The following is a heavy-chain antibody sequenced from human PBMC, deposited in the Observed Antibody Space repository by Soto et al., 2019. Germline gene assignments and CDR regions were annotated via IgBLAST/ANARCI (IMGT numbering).Heavy chain of an antibody. V-gene: IGHV3-7*01. CDR1: GFPFSSHW. J-gene: IGHJ3*02. CDR2: IHQGGSET. CDR3: AQAMAYAFHI. Sequence: ESGGGLVQPGGSLRLSCAASGFPFSSHWMSWVRQAPGKGLEWLGNIHQGGSETHFADSVRGRFTISRDNAKNSLFLQLNSLRAEDTAVYYCAQAMAYAFHIWGQGTVVTVSS. D-gene: IGHD5-18*01.